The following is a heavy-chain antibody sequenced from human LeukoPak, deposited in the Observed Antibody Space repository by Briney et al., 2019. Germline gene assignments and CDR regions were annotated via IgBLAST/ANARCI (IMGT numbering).Heavy chain of an antibody. V-gene: IGHV1-69*13. D-gene: IGHD3-16*01. J-gene: IGHJ4*02. Sequence: ASVKVSCKASGGTFSSYAISWVRQAPGQGLEWMGGIIPIFGTANYAQKFQGRVTITADESTSTAYMELSSLRSEDTAVYYCAREARLRLGELLVWGQGTLVTVSS. CDR1: GGTFSSYA. CDR2: IIPIFGTA. CDR3: AREARLRLGELLV.